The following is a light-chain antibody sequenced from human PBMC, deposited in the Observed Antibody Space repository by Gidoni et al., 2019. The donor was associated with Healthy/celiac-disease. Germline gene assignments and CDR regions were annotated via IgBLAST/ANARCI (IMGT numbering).Light chain of an antibody. CDR2: VAS. Sequence: EIVLTQSPGTLSLSPGERATLSCRASQSVSSSYLALYQQKPGQAPRLFIYVASIRATGIPDSFSGSGSGTDFTLTISRLEPEDFAVYYCQQYGSSPPWTFGQGTKVEIK. J-gene: IGKJ1*01. V-gene: IGKV3-20*01. CDR3: QQYGSSPPWT. CDR1: QSVSSSY.